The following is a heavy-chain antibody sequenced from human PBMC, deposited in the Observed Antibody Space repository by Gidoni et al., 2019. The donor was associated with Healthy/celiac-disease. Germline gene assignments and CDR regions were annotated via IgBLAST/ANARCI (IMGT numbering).Heavy chain of an antibody. J-gene: IGHJ4*02. D-gene: IGHD6-6*01. CDR1: GSTFSRYY. CDR2: ISSSSSYT. V-gene: IGHV3-11*06. Sequence: QVQLVESGGGLVKPGGSLRLSCAAPGSTFSRYYMSWIRQAPGKGLEWVSYISSSSSYTNYADSVKGRFTISRDNAKNSLYLQMNSLRAEDTAVYYCARVPWQLVPDYWGQGTLVTVSS. CDR3: ARVPWQLVPDY.